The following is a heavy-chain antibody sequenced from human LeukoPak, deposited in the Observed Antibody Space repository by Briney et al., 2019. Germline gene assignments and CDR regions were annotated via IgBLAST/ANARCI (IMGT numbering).Heavy chain of an antibody. CDR2: LHPDGSER. V-gene: IGHV3-7*01. CDR3: ARGGYSFDY. Sequence: EAGGSLRLSCALSGFDFNNYFMAWFREAPGKGLEWVARLHPDGSERNYVGAVVGRFTVSGNNTKSSLYLQMNSLRVEDTAVYYCARGGYSFDYLGQGTLVTVSS. J-gene: IGHJ4*02. D-gene: IGHD5-12*01. CDR1: GFDFNNYF.